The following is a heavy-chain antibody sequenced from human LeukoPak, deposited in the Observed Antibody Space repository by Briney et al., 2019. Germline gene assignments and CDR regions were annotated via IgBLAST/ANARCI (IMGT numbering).Heavy chain of an antibody. D-gene: IGHD4-23*01. J-gene: IGHJ4*02. V-gene: IGHV4-59*01. CDR3: AREKNGNEPFDY. CDR1: GGSISSYY. CDR2: IYYSGST. Sequence: SETLSLTCTVSGGSISSYYWSWIRQPPGKGLEWIGYIYYSGSTNYNPSLKSRVTISVDTSKNQFSLKVSSVTAADTAVYYCAREKNGNEPFDYWGQGTLVTVSS.